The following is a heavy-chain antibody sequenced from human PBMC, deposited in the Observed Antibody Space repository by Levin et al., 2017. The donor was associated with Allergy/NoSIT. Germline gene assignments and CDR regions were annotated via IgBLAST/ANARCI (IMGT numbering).Heavy chain of an antibody. CDR1: GFTFSSYW. Sequence: GESLKISCAASGFTFSSYWMYWVRQAPGKGLVWVSRINRDGSYTIYADSVKGRFTVSGDNAKNTLYLQMNSLRAEDTAVYYCAREGITAAADYWGQGTLVTVSS. V-gene: IGHV3-74*01. J-gene: IGHJ4*02. CDR3: AREGITAAADY. CDR2: INRDGSYT. D-gene: IGHD6-13*01.